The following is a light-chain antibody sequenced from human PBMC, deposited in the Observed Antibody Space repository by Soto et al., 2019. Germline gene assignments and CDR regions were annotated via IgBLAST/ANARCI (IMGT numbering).Light chain of an antibody. V-gene: IGKV3-20*01. J-gene: IGKJ1*01. CDR2: GAS. Sequence: ELVLTQSPGTLSLSPGERATLSCRASQRLSSGYLAWYQQKPGQAPSLLIFGASNRATGIPDRFGGSGSGTDFTLTISRLEPEDFAVYYCQQYGGSPGTFGQGTRVEI. CDR3: QQYGGSPGT. CDR1: QRLSSGY.